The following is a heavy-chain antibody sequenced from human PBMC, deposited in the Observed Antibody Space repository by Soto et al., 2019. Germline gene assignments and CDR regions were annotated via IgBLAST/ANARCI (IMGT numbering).Heavy chain of an antibody. CDR1: GYTFTSYS. CDR3: ARDQGYVVY. Sequence: QVQLVQSGAEVKKLGASVKVSCKASGYTFTSYSIHWVRQAPGQGLEWIGWINTDNGDAKYSQKFQGRVTVTRDTSATTAYMEVSSLRSEDTAVYYCARDQGYVVYWGLGTLVTVSS. V-gene: IGHV1-3*04. CDR2: INTDNGDA. J-gene: IGHJ4*03.